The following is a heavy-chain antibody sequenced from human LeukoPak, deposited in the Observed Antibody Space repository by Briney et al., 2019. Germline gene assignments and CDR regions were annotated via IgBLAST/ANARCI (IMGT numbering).Heavy chain of an antibody. CDR1: GSTFSSYV. CDR3: ASRSDY. CDR2: ISYDGSNE. Sequence: GGSLRLSCAASGSTFSSYVMHWVRQAPGKGLEWVAIISYDGSNEYYADSVKGRFTISRDNSKNTLYLQMNSLRAADTAVYYCASRSDYWGQGTLVTVSS. V-gene: IGHV3-30*04. J-gene: IGHJ4*02. D-gene: IGHD6-6*01.